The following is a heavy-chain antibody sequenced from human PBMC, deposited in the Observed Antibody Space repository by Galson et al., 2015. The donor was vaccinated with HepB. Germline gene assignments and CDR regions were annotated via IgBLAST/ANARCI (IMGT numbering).Heavy chain of an antibody. CDR1: GFTFSSYG. Sequence: SLRLSCAASGFTFSSYGMHWVRQAPGKGLEWVAVISYDGSNKYYADSVKGRFTISRDNSKNTLYLQMNSLRAEDTAVYYCARGPAAATGDAFDIWGQGTMVTVSS. D-gene: IGHD6-25*01. V-gene: IGHV3-30*03. J-gene: IGHJ3*02. CDR3: ARGPAAATGDAFDI. CDR2: ISYDGSNK.